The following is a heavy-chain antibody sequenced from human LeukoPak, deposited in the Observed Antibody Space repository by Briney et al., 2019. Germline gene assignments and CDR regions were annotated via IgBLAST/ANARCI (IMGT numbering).Heavy chain of an antibody. CDR1: GFTLSNYA. J-gene: IGHJ4*02. Sequence: GGSLRLSCAASGFTLSNYALHWVRQAPGKGLEYVSAISTNGDATFYANSVKGRFTISRDNSKNTLYLQMGSLRAEDMAVYYCVRVGDYREFDYWGQGTLVTVSS. D-gene: IGHD4-11*01. V-gene: IGHV3-64*01. CDR2: ISTNGDAT. CDR3: VRVGDYREFDY.